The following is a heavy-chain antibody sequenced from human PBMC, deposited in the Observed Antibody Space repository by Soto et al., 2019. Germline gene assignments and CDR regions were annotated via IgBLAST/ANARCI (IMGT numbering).Heavy chain of an antibody. CDR1: GGSVNKDFYF. Sequence: QVQLQESGPGLVKPSETLFLTCSVSGGSVNKDFYFWSWIRQTPGKGLEWIGYVHYTGSTNYNPSLKSRVTISADTSKNQFSLRLTSVTAADTAVYFCASGPVYDSSASPFDSWGQGTLVTVSS. CDR3: ASGPVYDSSASPFDS. J-gene: IGHJ4*02. D-gene: IGHD3-22*01. CDR2: VHYTGST. V-gene: IGHV4-61*01.